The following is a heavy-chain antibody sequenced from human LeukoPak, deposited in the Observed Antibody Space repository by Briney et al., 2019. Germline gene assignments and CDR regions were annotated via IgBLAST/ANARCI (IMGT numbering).Heavy chain of an antibody. J-gene: IGHJ4*02. CDR3: AKDIRRDYGGSFDY. V-gene: IGHV3-9*01. Sequence: GRSLRLSCAASGFTFDDYAMHWVRQAPGKGLEWVSGISWNSGSIGYADSVKGRFTISRDNAKNSLYLQMNSLKAEDTALYYCAKDIRRDYGGSFDYWGQGTLDTVSS. CDR1: GFTFDDYA. CDR2: ISWNSGSI. D-gene: IGHD4-17*01.